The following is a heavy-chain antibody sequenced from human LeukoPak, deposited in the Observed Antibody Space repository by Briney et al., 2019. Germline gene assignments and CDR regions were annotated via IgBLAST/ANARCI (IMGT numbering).Heavy chain of an antibody. J-gene: IGHJ3*02. CDR1: GFTFSRYT. CDR2: VAYSGGTT. Sequence: GGSLRLSCAASGFTFSRYTMSWVREAPGKGLEWVSAVAYSGGTTYYADSVKGRFTISRDNSKNTLYLQMNSLRAEDTAVYYCAKSDSGSYTDAFDIWGQGTMVTVSS. V-gene: IGHV3-23*01. CDR3: AKSDSGSYTDAFDI. D-gene: IGHD1-26*01.